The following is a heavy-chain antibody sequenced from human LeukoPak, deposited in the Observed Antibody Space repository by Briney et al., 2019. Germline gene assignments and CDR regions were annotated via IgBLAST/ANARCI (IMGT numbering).Heavy chain of an antibody. CDR1: GFTFKNYA. D-gene: IGHD4-17*01. CDR2: ISRSGGST. Sequence: GGSLRLSCAASGFTFKNYAMNWVRQAPGRGLEWVSGISRSGGSTYYADSVKGWFTISRDNSKNTPFLQMNSLRADDTAVYYCAKEPYGDSGLVLGSWGQGTLVTVSS. CDR3: AKEPYGDSGLVLGS. J-gene: IGHJ4*02. V-gene: IGHV3-23*01.